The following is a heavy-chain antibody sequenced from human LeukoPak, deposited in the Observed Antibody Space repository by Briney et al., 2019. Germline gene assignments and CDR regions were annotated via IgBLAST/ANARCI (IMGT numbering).Heavy chain of an antibody. CDR1: GFTFSRDW. J-gene: IGHJ4*02. V-gene: IGHV3-7*02. Sequence: GGSLRLSCAASGFTFSRDWSSSVRQAPGKGLEWVANIKEDGSVKYYVESVKGRFTISRDNAKNSLYLQMNSLRAEDTAVYYCAASITMFDYWGQGTLVTVSS. D-gene: IGHD3-10*01. CDR2: IKEDGSVK. CDR3: AASITMFDY.